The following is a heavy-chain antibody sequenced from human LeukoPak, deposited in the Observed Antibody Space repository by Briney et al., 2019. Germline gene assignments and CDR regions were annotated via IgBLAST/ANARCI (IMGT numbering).Heavy chain of an antibody. CDR2: INPNSGAT. J-gene: IGHJ4*02. Sequence: ASVKVSCKASGYSFTGYYIHWVRQAPGQGLEWMGWINPNSGATNFAQHFQGRVTMTRDTSISTAYMELSRLRSDDTAVYYCASRKYCSVGSCPDYWGRGTLVTVSS. V-gene: IGHV1-2*02. CDR3: ASRKYCSVGSCPDY. CDR1: GYSFTGYY. D-gene: IGHD2-15*01.